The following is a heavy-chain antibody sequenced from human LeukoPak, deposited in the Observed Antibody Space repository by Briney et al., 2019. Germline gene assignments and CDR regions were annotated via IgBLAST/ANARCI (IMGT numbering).Heavy chain of an antibody. CDR1: GFTVSSNY. Sequence: SGGSLRLSCAASGFTVSSNYMSWVRQAPGKGLEWVSVIYSGGSTYYADSVKGRFTISRDNSKNTLYLQMNSLRAEDTALYYCAKDIGGREWLVRVGGFDYWGQGTLVTVSS. V-gene: IGHV3-53*01. J-gene: IGHJ4*02. D-gene: IGHD6-19*01. CDR3: AKDIGGREWLVRVGGFDY. CDR2: IYSGGST.